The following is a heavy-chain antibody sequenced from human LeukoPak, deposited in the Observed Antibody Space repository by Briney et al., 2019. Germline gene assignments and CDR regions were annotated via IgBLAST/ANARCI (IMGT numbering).Heavy chain of an antibody. V-gene: IGHV4-61*02. D-gene: IGHD2-15*01. Sequence: SETLSLTCTVSGGSISSGTYYWSWIRQPAGKGLEWIGRFYTSGSTNYNPSLKSRVTISVDTSKNQFSLKLSSVTAADTAVYYCARGYCSGGSCYGYYYMDVWGKGTTVTISS. CDR2: FYTSGST. J-gene: IGHJ6*03. CDR1: GGSISSGTYY. CDR3: ARGYCSGGSCYGYYYMDV.